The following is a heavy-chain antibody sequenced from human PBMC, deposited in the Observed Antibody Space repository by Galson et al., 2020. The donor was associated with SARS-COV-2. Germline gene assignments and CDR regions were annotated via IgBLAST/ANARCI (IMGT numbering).Heavy chain of an antibody. Sequence: SGPTLVKPTQTLTLTCTFSGFSLSSYGVGVGWIRQPPGKALEWIAVIYWDDDKRYSPSLESRLTVTQDTSKNQVVLKMTNMDPVDTATYYCAHGSWSANIYDGGGYYTGGKWFDAWGQGTLVTVSS. D-gene: IGHD3-22*01. CDR1: GFSLSSYGVG. CDR2: IYWDDDK. V-gene: IGHV2-5*02. CDR3: AHGSWSANIYDGGGYYTGGKWFDA. J-gene: IGHJ5*02.